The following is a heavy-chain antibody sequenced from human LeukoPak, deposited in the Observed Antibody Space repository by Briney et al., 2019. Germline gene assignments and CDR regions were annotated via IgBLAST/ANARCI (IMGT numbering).Heavy chain of an antibody. Sequence: VKVSCWASGGTFSSYTISWVRQAPGQGLEWMGRIIPIFGIANYAQKFQGRVTITADKSTSTAYMELSSLRSEDTAVYYCAREMAPAVADENWFDPWGQGTLVTVSS. J-gene: IGHJ5*02. D-gene: IGHD6-19*01. V-gene: IGHV1-69*10. CDR1: GGTFSSYT. CDR3: AREMAPAVADENWFDP. CDR2: IIPIFGIA.